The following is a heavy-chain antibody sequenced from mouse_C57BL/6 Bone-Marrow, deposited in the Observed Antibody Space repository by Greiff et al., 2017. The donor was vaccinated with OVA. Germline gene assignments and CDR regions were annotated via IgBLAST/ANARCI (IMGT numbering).Heavy chain of an antibody. CDR3: TTLLLTY. Sequence: VQLQQSGAELVRPGASVKLSCTASGFNIKDDYMHWVKQRPEQGLEWIGWIDPENGDTEYASKFQGKATITADTSSNTAYLQLSSLTSEDTAGYYCTTLLLTYWGQGTLVTVSA. J-gene: IGHJ3*01. D-gene: IGHD1-1*01. V-gene: IGHV14-4*01. CDR1: GFNIKDDY. CDR2: IDPENGDT.